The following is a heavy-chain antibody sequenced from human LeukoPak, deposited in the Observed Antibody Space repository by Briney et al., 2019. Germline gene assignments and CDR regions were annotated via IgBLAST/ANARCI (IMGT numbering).Heavy chain of an antibody. D-gene: IGHD2-2*01. V-gene: IGHV3-23*01. CDR3: AKVTRPYVVVPALFDY. CDR2: ISGSGGST. J-gene: IGHJ4*02. Sequence: GGSLRLSCAASGFTFSSYAMNWVRQAPGKGLEWVSAISGSGGSTYYADSVKGRFTISRDNSKNTLYLQMNSLRAEDTAVYYCAKVTRPYVVVPALFDYWGQGTLVTVSS. CDR1: GFTFSSYA.